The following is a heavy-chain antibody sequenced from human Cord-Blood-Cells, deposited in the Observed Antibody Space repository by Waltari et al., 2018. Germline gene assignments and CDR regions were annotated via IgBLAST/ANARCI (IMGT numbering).Heavy chain of an antibody. CDR2: IYYSGST. CDR1: GGSISSSSSY. Sequence: QLQLQESGPGLVKPSETLSLTCTVPGGSISSSSSYWVWIRQPPGKGLEWIGSIYYSGSTYYNPSLKSRVTISVDTSKNQFSLKLSSVTAADTAVYYCARQAGATAFDIWGQGTMVTVSS. J-gene: IGHJ3*02. V-gene: IGHV4-39*07. CDR3: ARQAGATAFDI. D-gene: IGHD1-26*01.